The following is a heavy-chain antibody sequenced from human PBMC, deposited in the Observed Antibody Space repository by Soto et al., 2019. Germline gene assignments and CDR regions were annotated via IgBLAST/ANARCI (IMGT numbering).Heavy chain of an antibody. D-gene: IGHD3-3*01. CDR3: ASHYDMWSGYLSPVDY. V-gene: IGHV3-74*01. Sequence: PGGSLRLSCAASGFTFTAYWMHWVRQAPGKGLVWVSLVNIDGTNTSYADSVKGRFTITRDNAKNSLYLEMNSLRDEDTAVYYCASHYDMWSGYLSPVDYWGQGTLVTVSS. CDR2: VNIDGTNT. J-gene: IGHJ4*02. CDR1: GFTFTAYW.